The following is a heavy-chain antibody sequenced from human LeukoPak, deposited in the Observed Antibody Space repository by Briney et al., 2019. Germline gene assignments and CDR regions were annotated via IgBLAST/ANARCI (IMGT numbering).Heavy chain of an antibody. J-gene: IGHJ4*02. Sequence: SETLSLTCAVYGGSFSGYYWSWIRQPPGKGLEWIGEINHSGSTNYNPSLKSRVTISVDTSKNQFSLKLSSVTAADTAVYYCARGGDCSGGSCYSGSDYWGQGTLVTVSS. V-gene: IGHV4-34*01. CDR1: GGSFSGYY. CDR3: ARGGDCSGGSCYSGSDY. D-gene: IGHD2-15*01. CDR2: INHSGST.